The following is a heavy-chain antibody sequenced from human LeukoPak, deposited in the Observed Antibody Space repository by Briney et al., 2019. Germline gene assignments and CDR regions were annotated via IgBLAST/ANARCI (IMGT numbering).Heavy chain of an antibody. CDR1: GGTFSSYA. J-gene: IGHJ4*02. V-gene: IGHV1-69*06. D-gene: IGHD6-13*01. Sequence: GASVKVSCKASGGTFSSYAISWVRQAPGQGLEWMGGIIPIFGTANYAQKFQGRVTITADKSTSTAYMELSSLRSEDTAVYYCARDPSRESSSWYHYFDYWGQGTLVTVSS. CDR2: IIPIFGTA. CDR3: ARDPSRESSSWYHYFDY.